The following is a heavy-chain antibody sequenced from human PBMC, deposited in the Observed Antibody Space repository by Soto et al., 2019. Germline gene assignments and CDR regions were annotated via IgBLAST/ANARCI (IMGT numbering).Heavy chain of an antibody. CDR2: IYPGDSDT. CDR3: ATQGLTTYYFGY. J-gene: IGHJ4*02. CDR1: GYSFTSYW. V-gene: IGHV5-51*01. Sequence: GESLKISCKGSGYSFTSYWIGWVRQMHGKGLEWMGIIYPGDSDTRYGPPFQGHVTFSADKSITTAYLQWRSLEASDTAIYYCATQGLTTYYFGYWGQGTLVTVSS.